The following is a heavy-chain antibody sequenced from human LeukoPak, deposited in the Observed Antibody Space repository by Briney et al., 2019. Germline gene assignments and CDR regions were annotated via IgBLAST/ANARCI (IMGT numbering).Heavy chain of an antibody. D-gene: IGHD3-10*01. CDR1: GYTFTGYY. J-gene: IGHJ4*02. V-gene: IGHV1-2*02. Sequence: GASVKVSCKASGYTFTGYYMHWVRQAPGQGLEWMGWINPNSGGTNYAQKFQGRVTMTRDTSISTAYMELSRLRSEDTAVYYCARGDVLLWFGELSYYFDYWGQGTLVTVSS. CDR2: INPNSGGT. CDR3: ARGDVLLWFGELSYYFDY.